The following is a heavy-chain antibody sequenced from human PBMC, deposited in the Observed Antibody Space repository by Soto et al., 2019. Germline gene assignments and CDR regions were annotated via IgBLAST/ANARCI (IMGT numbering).Heavy chain of an antibody. J-gene: IGHJ6*02. CDR3: ARDQYYDILTGYYYYYGMDV. D-gene: IGHD3-9*01. Sequence: GASVKVSCKASGYTFTGYYMHWVRQAPGQGLEWMGWINPNSGGTNYAQKFQGWVTMTRDTSISTAYMELSRLRSDDTAVYYCARDQYYDILTGYYYYYGMDVWGQGTTVTV. CDR1: GYTFTGYY. CDR2: INPNSGGT. V-gene: IGHV1-2*04.